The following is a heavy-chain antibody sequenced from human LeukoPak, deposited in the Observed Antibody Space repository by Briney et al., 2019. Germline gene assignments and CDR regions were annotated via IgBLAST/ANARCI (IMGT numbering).Heavy chain of an antibody. V-gene: IGHV1-46*01. CDR3: ARSSPFNYDMVLPDY. D-gene: IGHD3-9*01. CDR2: INPSGGST. Sequence: ASVKVSCKASGYTFTSYYMHWVRQAPGQGLEWMGIINPSGGSTSYAQKFQGRVTMTRDTSTSTVYMELSSLRSEDTAVYYCARSSPFNYDMVLPDYWGQGTLVTVSS. J-gene: IGHJ4*02. CDR1: GYTFTSYY.